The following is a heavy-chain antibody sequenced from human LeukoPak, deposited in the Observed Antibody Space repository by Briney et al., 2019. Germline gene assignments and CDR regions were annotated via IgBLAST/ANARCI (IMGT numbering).Heavy chain of an antibody. CDR3: AREGDDTSGYYQDY. Sequence: GGSLRLSCAATGFTFSTYWMSWVRQAPGKGLEWVANIKQDGSAKYYVDSVKGRFTISRDNAKNSLYLQMNSLRAEDTGVYYCAREGDDTSGYYQDYWGQGTLVTVSS. CDR2: IKQDGSAK. V-gene: IGHV3-7*01. D-gene: IGHD3-22*01. CDR1: GFTFSTYW. J-gene: IGHJ4*02.